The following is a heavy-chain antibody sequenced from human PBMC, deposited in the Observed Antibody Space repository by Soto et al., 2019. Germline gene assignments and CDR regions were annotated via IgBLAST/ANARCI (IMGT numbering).Heavy chain of an antibody. CDR3: AKDSTAAGPVDAFDI. D-gene: IGHD6-13*01. CDR1: GFTFGGYA. J-gene: IGHJ3*02. V-gene: IGHV3-23*01. CDR2: ISGSGGST. Sequence: GGSLRLSCAASGFTFGGYAMSWVRQAPGKGLEWVSAISGSGGSTYYADSVKGRFTISRDNSKNTLYLQMNSLRAEDTAVYYCAKDSTAAGPVDAFDIWGQGTMVTVSS.